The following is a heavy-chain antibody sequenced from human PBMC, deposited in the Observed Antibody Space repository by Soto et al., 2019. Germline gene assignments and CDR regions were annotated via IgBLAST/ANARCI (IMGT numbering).Heavy chain of an antibody. CDR1: GYSFAGYW. Sequence: PGESLKISCKGSGYSFAGYWITWVRQKPGKGLEWMGRIDPSDSQTYYSPSFRGHVTISVTKSITTVFLQWSSLRASDTAIYYCARHYICRGGDCYYYGMDVWGQGTTVTV. V-gene: IGHV5-10-1*01. J-gene: IGHJ6*02. D-gene: IGHD3-16*01. CDR3: ARHYICRGGDCYYYGMDV. CDR2: IDPSDSQT.